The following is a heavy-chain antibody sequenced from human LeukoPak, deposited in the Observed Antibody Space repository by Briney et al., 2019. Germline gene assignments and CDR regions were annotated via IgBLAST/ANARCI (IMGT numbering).Heavy chain of an antibody. CDR2: IYYSGST. D-gene: IGHD5-18*01. J-gene: IGHJ5*02. CDR1: GGSFSGYY. CDR3: ARVAARGYSYGSNWFDP. V-gene: IGHV4-59*01. Sequence: SETLSLTCAVYGGSFSGYYWSWIRQPPGKGLEWIGYIYYSGSTNYNPSLKSRVTISVDTSKNQFSLKLSSVTAADTAVYYCARVAARGYSYGSNWFDPWGQGTLVTVSS.